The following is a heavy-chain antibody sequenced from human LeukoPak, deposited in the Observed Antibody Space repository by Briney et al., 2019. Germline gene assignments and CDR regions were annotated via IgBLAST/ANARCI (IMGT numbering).Heavy chain of an antibody. Sequence: PGGSLRLSCVASGFIFKTYHMNWVRQAPGKGLEWLSGITSGASVIYYADSVKGRFTISRDDAKNSVFLQMSGLTVDDTAVYYCARKRIADLGDETSFGGTPFDSWGQGTLVIVSS. D-gene: IGHD3-16*01. V-gene: IGHV3-48*03. CDR2: ITSGASVI. CDR1: GFIFKTYH. J-gene: IGHJ4*02. CDR3: ARKRIADLGDETSFGGTPFDS.